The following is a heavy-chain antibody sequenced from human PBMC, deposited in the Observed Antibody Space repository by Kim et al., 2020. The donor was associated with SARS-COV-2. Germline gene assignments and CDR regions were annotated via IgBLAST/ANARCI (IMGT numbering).Heavy chain of an antibody. CDR2: DGREK. CDR3: ASRFGSG. V-gene: IGHV3-7*01. Sequence: DGREKYYVDSVKGRFTISIDNAKNSLYLQMNGLRAEDTAVYYCASRFGSGWGQGTLVTVSS. J-gene: IGHJ4*02. D-gene: IGHD6-19*01.